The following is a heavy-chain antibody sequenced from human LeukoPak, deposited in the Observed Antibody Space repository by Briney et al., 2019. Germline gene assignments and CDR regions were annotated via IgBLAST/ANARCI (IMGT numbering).Heavy chain of an antibody. V-gene: IGHV1-69*13. Sequence: SVKVSCKASGGTFSKYTISWVRQRPGQGLEWMGGITPLFGTANYAQKFQGRVTITADESASTAYMELSSLRSEDTAVYYCTRQAVGTQRYCSGGSCYHTNFDYWGQGTLVTVSS. CDR1: GGTFSKYT. D-gene: IGHD2-15*01. J-gene: IGHJ4*02. CDR2: ITPLFGTA. CDR3: TRQAVGTQRYCSGGSCYHTNFDY.